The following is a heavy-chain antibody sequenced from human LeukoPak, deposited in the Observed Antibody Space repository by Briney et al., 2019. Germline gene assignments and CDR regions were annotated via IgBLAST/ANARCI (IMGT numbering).Heavy chain of an antibody. CDR3: ASSDYSSGWYADY. J-gene: IGHJ4*02. CDR2: IYYSGST. CDR1: GGSISSYY. D-gene: IGHD6-19*01. Sequence: SETLSLTCTVSGGSISSYYWSWIRQPPGKGLEWIGYIYYSGSTNYNPSLKSRVTISVDTSKNQFSLKLSSVTAADTAVCYCASSDYSSGWYADYWGQGTLVTVSS. V-gene: IGHV4-59*01.